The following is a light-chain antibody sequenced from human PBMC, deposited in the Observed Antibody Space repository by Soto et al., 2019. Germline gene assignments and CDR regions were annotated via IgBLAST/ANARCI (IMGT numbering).Light chain of an antibody. Sequence: DIQVTHSPSSLSAYVGDIGTLTSQASQDISNYLNWYQQKPGKAPKLLIYDASNLETGVPSRFSGSGSGTDFTFTISSLQPEDIATYYCQQYDNLPWTFGRGTKVDIK. CDR2: DAS. J-gene: IGKJ1*01. CDR1: QDISNY. CDR3: QQYDNLPWT. V-gene: IGKV1-33*01.